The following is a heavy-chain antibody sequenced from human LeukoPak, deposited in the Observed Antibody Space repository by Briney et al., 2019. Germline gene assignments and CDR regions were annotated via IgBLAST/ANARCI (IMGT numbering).Heavy chain of an antibody. J-gene: IGHJ6*02. CDR2: ISSSSSYI. CDR3: ARGDFWTYYYYYGMDV. CDR1: GFTFSSYS. D-gene: IGHD3-3*01. V-gene: IGHV3-21*01. Sequence: GGSLRLSCAASGFTFSSYSMNWVRQAPGKGLEWVSSISSSSSYISYADSVKGRFTISRDNAKNSLYLQMNSLRAEDTAVYYCARGDFWTYYYYYGMDVWGQGTTVTVSS.